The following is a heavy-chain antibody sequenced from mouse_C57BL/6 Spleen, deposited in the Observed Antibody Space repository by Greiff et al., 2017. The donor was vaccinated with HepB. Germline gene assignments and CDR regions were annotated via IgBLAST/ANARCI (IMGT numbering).Heavy chain of an antibody. CDR3: RRDSSLYAMDY. D-gene: IGHD1-1*01. CDR1: GYTFTDYA. Sequence: VKLMESGPELVRPGVSVKISCKGSGYTFTDYAMHWVKQSHAKSLEWIGVISTYYGDASYNQKFKDKATMTVDKSSSTAYMELARLTSEDSAVYYCRRDSSLYAMDYWGQGTSVTVSS. CDR2: ISTYYGDA. V-gene: IGHV1-67*01. J-gene: IGHJ4*01.